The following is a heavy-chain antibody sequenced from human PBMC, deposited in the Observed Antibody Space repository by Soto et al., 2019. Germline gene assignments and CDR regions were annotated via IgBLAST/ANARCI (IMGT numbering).Heavy chain of an antibody. CDR1: GFTFSSFG. J-gene: IGHJ4*02. Sequence: QVQLVDSGGGVVQPGRSLRLSCAASGFTFSSFGMHWVRQAPGKGLEWVAVISNDGSKKYYADSLKGRFTISRDNSKKQLYLQMTSLRTEDTAMYYCATLGLDASAWARPPFDYWGQGTLVTVSS. D-gene: IGHD6-19*01. CDR3: ATLGLDASAWARPPFDY. V-gene: IGHV3-30*03. CDR2: ISNDGSKK.